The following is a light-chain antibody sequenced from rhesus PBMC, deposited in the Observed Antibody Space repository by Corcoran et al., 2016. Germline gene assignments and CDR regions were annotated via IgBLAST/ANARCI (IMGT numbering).Light chain of an antibody. CDR3: QQYGSRPPT. V-gene: IGKV1-22*01. CDR2: KAS. J-gene: IGKJ1*01. Sequence: DIQMTQSPSSLSASVGDTVTITCRASQSTGSWLAWYQQKPGNAPKVLIYKASSLQSGVPSRFSGSGSGTDFTLTINSLQSEEFATYYCQQYGSRPPTFGQGTKVEFQ. CDR1: QSTGSW.